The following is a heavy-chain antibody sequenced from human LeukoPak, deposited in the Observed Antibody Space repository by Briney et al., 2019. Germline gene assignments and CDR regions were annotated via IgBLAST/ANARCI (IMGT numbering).Heavy chain of an antibody. D-gene: IGHD2-2*01. CDR1: GGSFSGYY. J-gene: IGHJ5*02. Sequence: SETLSLTCAVYGGSFSGYYWSWIRQPPGKGLEWIGEINHSGSTNYNPSLKSRVTISVDTSKNQFSLKLSSVTAADTAVYYCARGTSTSTDEYNWIDPWGQGTLVTVSS. CDR3: ARGTSTSTDEYNWIDP. CDR2: INHSGST. V-gene: IGHV4-34*01.